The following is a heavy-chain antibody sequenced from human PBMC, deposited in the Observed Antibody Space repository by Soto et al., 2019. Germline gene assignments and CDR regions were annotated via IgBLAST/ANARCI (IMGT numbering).Heavy chain of an antibody. V-gene: IGHV4-31*02. Sequence: QVQRQESGPGLVRPSQTLSLTWTVSGGYISSGGYYWSWIRQHPGKGLEWIGYIYYSGSTYYNPSLKSRVTISVDTSKNQFSLKLSSVTAADTAVYYCATYGSGTYKPTTFDYWGQGTLVTVSS. D-gene: IGHD3-10*01. J-gene: IGHJ4*02. CDR3: ATYGSGTYKPTTFDY. CDR2: IYYSGST. CDR1: GGYISSGGYY.